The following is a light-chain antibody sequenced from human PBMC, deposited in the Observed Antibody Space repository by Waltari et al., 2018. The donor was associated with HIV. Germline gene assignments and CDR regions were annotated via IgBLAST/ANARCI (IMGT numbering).Light chain of an antibody. CDR3: QTWGAGTVV. Sequence: QLVLTQSPSASASLGASVKLTCTLSSAHSTYALAWHHQQPDQGPHYLMNLNSDGSHRKGDGIPDRFSGSASGAERYLTISNVQSEDEGIYYCQTWGAGTVVFGGGTKLSVL. CDR1: SAHSTYA. V-gene: IGLV4-69*01. J-gene: IGLJ2*01. CDR2: LNSDGSH.